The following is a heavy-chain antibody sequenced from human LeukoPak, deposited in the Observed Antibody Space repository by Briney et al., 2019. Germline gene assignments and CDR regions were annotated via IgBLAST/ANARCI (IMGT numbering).Heavy chain of an antibody. Sequence: GGSLRLSCAASGFTFDDYAMHWVRQAPGKGLEWVSGISWNSGRTDYADSVKGRFTISRDNAKNSLYLQSLYLQMNSLRAEDTAVYYCARAHYSSFDYWGQGTLVTVSS. CDR1: GFTFDDYA. CDR3: ARAHYSSFDY. J-gene: IGHJ4*02. V-gene: IGHV3-9*01. D-gene: IGHD3-22*01. CDR2: ISWNSGRT.